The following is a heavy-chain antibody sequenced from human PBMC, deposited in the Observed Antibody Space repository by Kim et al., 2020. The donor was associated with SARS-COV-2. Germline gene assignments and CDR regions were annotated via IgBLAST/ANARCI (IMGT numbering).Heavy chain of an antibody. Sequence: SETLSLTCTVSGGSISSSSYYWGWIRQSPGKGLEWIGSIYYSGSTDYNPSLKSRVTISIDTSKNQFSLKLSSVTAADTAVYYCARVATTYSSGWYVYWGQGTLVTVSS. J-gene: IGHJ4*02. V-gene: IGHV4-39*07. D-gene: IGHD6-19*01. CDR2: IYYSGST. CDR3: ARVATTYSSGWYVY. CDR1: GGSISSSSYY.